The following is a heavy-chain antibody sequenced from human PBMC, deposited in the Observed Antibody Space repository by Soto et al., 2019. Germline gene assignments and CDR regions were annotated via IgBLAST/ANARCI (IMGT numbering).Heavy chain of an antibody. J-gene: IGHJ6*02. Sequence: SQTLSLTCTISGDSVSSNSAAWNWTRQSPSRGLEWLGRTYYRSKWYYDYAVSVKSRITINSDTSKNQFSLQLNSVTPEDTAVYYCAREYYGMDVWGQGTTVTVSS. V-gene: IGHV6-1*01. CDR3: AREYYGMDV. CDR2: TYYRSKWYY. CDR1: GDSVSSNSAA.